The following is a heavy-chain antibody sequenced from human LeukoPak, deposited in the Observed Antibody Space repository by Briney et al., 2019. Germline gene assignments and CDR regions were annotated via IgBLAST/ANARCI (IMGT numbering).Heavy chain of an antibody. D-gene: IGHD5-12*01. CDR3: ARSGSGYLRYYFDY. CDR1: GGSISSYY. CDR2: IYTSGST. J-gene: IGHJ4*02. Sequence: PSETLSLTCTVSGGSISSYYWYWIRQPAGKGLEWIGRIYTSGSTNYNPSLKSRVAMSLDTSKKQFSLKLSSVTAADTAVYYCARSGSGYLRYYFDYWGQGTLVTVSS. V-gene: IGHV4-4*07.